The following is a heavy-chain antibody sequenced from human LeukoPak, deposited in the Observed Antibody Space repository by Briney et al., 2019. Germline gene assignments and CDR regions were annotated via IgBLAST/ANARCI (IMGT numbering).Heavy chain of an antibody. CDR2: ISYDGSNN. V-gene: IGHV3-30*18. CDR3: AKSKAATVTTYYYYGMDV. D-gene: IGHD4-17*01. CDR1: GFTFSSYG. J-gene: IGHJ6*02. Sequence: QPGRSLRLSCAASGFTFSSYGMRWVRQAPGKGLEWVAIISYDGSNNYYTDSVKGRFTISRDNSKNTLYLQMNSLRAEDTAVYYCAKSKAATVTTYYYYGMDVWGQGTTVTVSS.